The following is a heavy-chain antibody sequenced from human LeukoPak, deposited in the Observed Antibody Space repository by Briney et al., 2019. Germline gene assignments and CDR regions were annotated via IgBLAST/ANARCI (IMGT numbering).Heavy chain of an antibody. CDR1: GFTFDDYA. CDR2: ISWNSASI. V-gene: IGHV3-9*01. J-gene: IGHJ4*02. Sequence: GGSLRLSCAASGFTFDDYAMHWVRQAPGKGLEWVSGISWNSASIGYADSVKGRFTISRDNAKNSLYLQMSSLRVEDTAVYYCARWRGGMGLLNPPYFDYWGLGTLVAVSS. D-gene: IGHD3-3*01. CDR3: ARWRGGMGLLNPPYFDY.